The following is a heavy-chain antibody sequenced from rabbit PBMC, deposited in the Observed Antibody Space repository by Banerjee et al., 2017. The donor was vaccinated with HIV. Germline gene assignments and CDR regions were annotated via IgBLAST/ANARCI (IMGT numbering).Heavy chain of an antibody. J-gene: IGHJ6*01. Sequence: QSLEESGGDLVKPGASLTLTCTASGFSFSSSWWICWVRQAPGKGLEWIGCIYRDYDSTWYANWAKGRFTISKTSSTTVTLQMTILTAADTATYFCARDGGLFSLDLWGPGTLVTVS. D-gene: IGHD2-1*01. CDR3: ARDGGLFSLDL. CDR2: IYRDYDST. CDR1: GFSFSSSWW. V-gene: IGHV1S40*01.